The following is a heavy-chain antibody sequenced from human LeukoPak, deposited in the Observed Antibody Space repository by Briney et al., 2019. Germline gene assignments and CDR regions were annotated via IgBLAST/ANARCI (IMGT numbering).Heavy chain of an antibody. V-gene: IGHV4-4*07. D-gene: IGHD4-11*01. CDR1: GGSISSYY. J-gene: IGHJ5*02. CDR3: ARDHQQSNWFDP. CDR2: IYTSGST. Sequence: MSSETLSLTCTVSGGSISSYYWSWIRQPAGKGLEWIGRIYTSGSTNYNPSLKSRVTISVDKSKNRFSLKLSSVTAADTAVYYCARDHQQSNWFDPWGQGTLVTVSS.